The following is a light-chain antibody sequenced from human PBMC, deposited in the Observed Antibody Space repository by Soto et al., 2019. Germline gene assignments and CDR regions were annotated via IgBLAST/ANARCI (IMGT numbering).Light chain of an antibody. V-gene: IGKV3D-11*01. Sequence: SVLTHSPGTVPLSPGERTTLSFRGRQGVSRYLAWYQQKPGQAPRLLIYDASYRATGIPARFSGSGSGTDFTLTISSLEPEDFAVYYCQQYSNSITFGQGTRLEIK. CDR3: QQYSNSIT. CDR2: DAS. J-gene: IGKJ5*01. CDR1: QGVSRY.